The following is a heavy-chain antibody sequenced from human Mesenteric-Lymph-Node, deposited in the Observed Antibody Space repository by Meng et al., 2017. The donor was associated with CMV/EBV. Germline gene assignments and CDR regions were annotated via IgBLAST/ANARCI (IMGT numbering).Heavy chain of an antibody. CDR1: GGSISRYY. CDR3: ARDLLWFGELLAPLDS. D-gene: IGHD3-10*01. V-gene: IGHV4-59*12. J-gene: IGHJ4*02. CDR2: IYYTGST. Sequence: SETLSLTCSVSGGSISRYYWSWIRQPPGKGLEWIGHIYYTGSTNYNASLKSRVTISVDTSKNQFSLILSSVTAADTAVYYCARDLLWFGELLAPLDSWGQGTLVTVSS.